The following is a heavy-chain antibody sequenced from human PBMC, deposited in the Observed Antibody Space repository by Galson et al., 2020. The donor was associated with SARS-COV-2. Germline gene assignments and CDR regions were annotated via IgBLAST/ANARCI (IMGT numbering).Heavy chain of an antibody. Sequence: QAGGSLRLSCAASGFTFSSNYMSWVRQPPGKGLEWVSVIYSGGSTYYADSVKGRFTISRDNSKNTLYLQMNSLRAEDTAVYYCARVGGYRKGRDVWGQGTTVTVSS. CDR2: IYSGGST. CDR3: ARVGGYRKGRDV. V-gene: IGHV3-53*01. CDR1: GFTFSSNY. J-gene: IGHJ6*02. D-gene: IGHD5-12*01.